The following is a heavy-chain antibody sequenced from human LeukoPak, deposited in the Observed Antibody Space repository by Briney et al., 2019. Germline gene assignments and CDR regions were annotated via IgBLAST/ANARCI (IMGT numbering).Heavy chain of an antibody. V-gene: IGHV3-23*01. D-gene: IGHD4-17*01. J-gene: IGHJ4*02. CDR3: ASAYADYVGYFFFDY. CDR1: GFTFNNYA. CDR2: ISGGGETT. Sequence: GGSLRLSCAASGFTFNNYAMNWVRQAPGKGLEWVSSISGGGETTYYADSAKGRFTISRDNSQNTLYLQMNSLRAEDTAVYYCASAYADYVGYFFFDYWGQGTLVIDSS.